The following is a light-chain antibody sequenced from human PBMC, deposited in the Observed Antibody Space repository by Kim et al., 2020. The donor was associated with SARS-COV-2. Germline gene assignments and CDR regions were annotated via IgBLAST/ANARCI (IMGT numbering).Light chain of an antibody. J-gene: IGKJ4*01. CDR2: GVS. CDR1: QSGTNTY. V-gene: IGKV3-20*01. Sequence: EIVLTQSPGTLSLSPGERATLSCRASQSGTNTYLAWYQHKPGQSLRLLIYGVSSRATGIPDRFSGSGSGTDFTLTISRLEPEDFAVYYCQQYGSSPLTFGGGNKVDI. CDR3: QQYGSSPLT.